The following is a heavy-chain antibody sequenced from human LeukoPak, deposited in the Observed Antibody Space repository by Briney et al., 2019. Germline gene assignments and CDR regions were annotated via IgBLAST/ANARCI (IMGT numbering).Heavy chain of an antibody. CDR1: GFTFSSYA. J-gene: IGHJ4*02. CDR2: ISYDGSNK. CDR3: AREPPIAADRRRHKDDY. D-gene: IGHD6-13*01. Sequence: GGSLRLSCAASGFTFSSYAMPWVRQAPGKGLEWVAVISYDGSNKYCADSVKGRFTISRDNSKNTLYLQMNSLRAEDTAVYYCAREPPIAADRRRHKDDYWGQGTLVTVSS. V-gene: IGHV3-30-3*01.